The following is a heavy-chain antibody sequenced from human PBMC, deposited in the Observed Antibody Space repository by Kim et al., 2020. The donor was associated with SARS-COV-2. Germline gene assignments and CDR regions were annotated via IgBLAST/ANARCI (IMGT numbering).Heavy chain of an antibody. Sequence: SETLSLTCAVFGESFSPNYWNWVRQAPGKGLEWIGEVTYSGVASYNASLKGRLTMSVDTAKNQFSLRLSSLTAADTAVYYCARGKPSRPQLICLSLFYYYRMDVWGSGTTVTVSS. CDR3: ARGKPSRPQLICLSLFYYYRMDV. V-gene: IGHV4-34*01. J-gene: IGHJ6*04. D-gene: IGHD3-10*01. CDR2: VTYSGVA. CDR1: GESFSPNY.